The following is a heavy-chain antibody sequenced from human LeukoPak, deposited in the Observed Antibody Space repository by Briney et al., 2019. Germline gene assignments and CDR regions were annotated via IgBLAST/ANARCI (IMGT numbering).Heavy chain of an antibody. V-gene: IGHV4-61*01. CDR1: GGSVSSGSYY. D-gene: IGHD6-19*01. Sequence: PSETLSLTCTVSGGSVSSGSYYWSWIRQPPGKGLEWIGYIYYSGSTNYNPSLKSRVTISVDTSKNQFSLKLSSVTAADTAVYYCARGSYSSGWECFDYWGQGTLVTVSS. CDR3: ARGSYSSGWECFDY. J-gene: IGHJ4*02. CDR2: IYYSGST.